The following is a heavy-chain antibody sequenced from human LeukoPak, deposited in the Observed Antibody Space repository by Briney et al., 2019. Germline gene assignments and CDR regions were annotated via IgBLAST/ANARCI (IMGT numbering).Heavy chain of an antibody. CDR2: IYYSGST. D-gene: IGHD5-18*01. Sequence: SETLSLTCTVSGGSISSYYWSWIRQPPGKGLEWVWYIYYSGSTNYNPSLKSRVTISVDTSKNQFSLKLSSVTAADTAVYYCARVGLWDYFDYWGQGTLVTVSS. CDR1: GGSISSYY. J-gene: IGHJ4*02. CDR3: ARVGLWDYFDY. V-gene: IGHV4-59*01.